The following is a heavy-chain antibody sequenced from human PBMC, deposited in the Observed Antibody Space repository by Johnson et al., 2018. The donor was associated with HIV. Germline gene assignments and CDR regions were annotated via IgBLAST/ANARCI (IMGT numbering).Heavy chain of an antibody. D-gene: IGHD3-22*01. CDR2: TSYDGSNK. J-gene: IGHJ3*02. CDR3: ARDHNDGFGYLGALDI. V-gene: IGHV3-30*04. CDR1: GLTFSDFA. Sequence: QVQLVESGGGVVQPGKSLRLSCAASGLTFSDFAMHWVRQAPGKGLEWVAVTSYDGSNKYYADSVKGRFTISRDNAKNSLYLQMNSLRAEDMAVYYCARDHNDGFGYLGALDIWGQGTMVTVSS.